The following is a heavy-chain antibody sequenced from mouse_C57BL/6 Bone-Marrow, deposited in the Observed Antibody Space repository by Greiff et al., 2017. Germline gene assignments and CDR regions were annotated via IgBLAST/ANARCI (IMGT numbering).Heavy chain of an antibody. D-gene: IGHD1-1*01. J-gene: IGHJ4*01. Sequence: QVQLQQSGPGLVQPSQSLSITCTVSGFSLTSYGVHWVRQSPGKGLEWLGVIWRGGSTDYNAAFMSRLSITKDNSKSQVFFQMNSLQADDSAIYDCATFLLRDAMDYWFHGTSVTVSS. CDR2: IWRGGST. CDR1: GFSLTSYG. V-gene: IGHV2-5*01. CDR3: ATFLLRDAMDY.